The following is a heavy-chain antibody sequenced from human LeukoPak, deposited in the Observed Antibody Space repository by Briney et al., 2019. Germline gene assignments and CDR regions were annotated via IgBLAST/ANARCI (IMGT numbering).Heavy chain of an antibody. CDR3: ARGSGSHGRDWFDP. D-gene: IGHD1-26*01. V-gene: IGHV1-18*01. J-gene: IGHJ5*02. Sequence: ASVKVSCKASGYNISSYGISWVRQAPGQGLEWMGWISAYNGNTKYVEKFQGRVSMTTDTSTRIVYMDLRSLRSDDTAVYYCARGSGSHGRDWFDPWGQGTLVTVSS. CDR1: GYNISSYG. CDR2: ISAYNGNT.